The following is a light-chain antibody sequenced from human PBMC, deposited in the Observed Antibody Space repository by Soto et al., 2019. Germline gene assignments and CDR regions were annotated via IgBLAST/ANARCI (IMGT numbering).Light chain of an antibody. CDR2: NDN. V-gene: IGLV3-9*01. CDR3: QVWDTSAAL. CDR1: NIGSKN. J-gene: IGLJ2*01. Sequence: SYELTQPLSESVALGQTARISCGGNNIGSKNVHWYQQKPGQAPVLVIYNDNSRPSGIPERFSGSNSGCSATLTISRAQAGDEADYYCQVWDTSAALLGGGTKVTVL.